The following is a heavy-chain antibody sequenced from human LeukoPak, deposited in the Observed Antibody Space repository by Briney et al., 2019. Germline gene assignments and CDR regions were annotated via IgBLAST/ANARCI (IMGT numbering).Heavy chain of an antibody. J-gene: IGHJ4*02. CDR2: ISSSSSYI. V-gene: IGHV3-21*05. Sequence: GGSLRLSCAASGFTFSSYSMNWVRQAPGKGLEWVSYISSSSSYIYYADSVKGRFTISRDNAENSLYLQMNSLRAEDTAVYYCARDGQGTKYYYDSSGYYPFDYWGQGTLVTVSS. D-gene: IGHD3-22*01. CDR1: GFTFSSYS. CDR3: ARDGQGTKYYYDSSGYYPFDY.